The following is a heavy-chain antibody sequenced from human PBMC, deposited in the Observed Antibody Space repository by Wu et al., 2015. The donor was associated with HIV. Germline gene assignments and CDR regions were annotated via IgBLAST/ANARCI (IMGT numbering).Heavy chain of an antibody. J-gene: IGHJ4*02. CDR3: ARARPGWGLYVVVITGPLAT. D-gene: IGHD3-22*01. CDR1: GGSFNAHN. V-gene: IGHV1-69*05. Sequence: QVQLVQSGAEVKKPGSSVRVSCKASGGSFNAHNVAWMRQAPGQGPEWMGEIIPVYNTRNYAQRFQGRLMITTDESTSTVYMELSNLRSEDTAMYYCARARPGWGLYVVVITGPLATWGQGTLVTVSS. CDR2: IIPVYNTR.